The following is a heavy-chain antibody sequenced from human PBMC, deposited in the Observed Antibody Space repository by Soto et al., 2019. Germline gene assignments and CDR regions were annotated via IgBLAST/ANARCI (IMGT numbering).Heavy chain of an antibody. CDR1: GGSFISYA. Sequence: GXSVKGPYNASGGSFISYAIIWVRQAPGQGLEWMGGIIPIFGTANYAQKFQGRVTITADESTSTAYMELSSLRSEDTAVYYCARIKSGGNSGGDWFDPCGQRTLVTVSS. D-gene: IGHD2-21*02. V-gene: IGHV1-69*01. CDR3: ARIKSGGNSGGDWFDP. CDR2: IIPIFGTA. J-gene: IGHJ5*02.